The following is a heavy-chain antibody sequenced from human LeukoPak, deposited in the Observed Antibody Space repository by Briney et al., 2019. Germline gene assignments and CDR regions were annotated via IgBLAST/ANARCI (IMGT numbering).Heavy chain of an antibody. J-gene: IGHJ4*02. CDR3: AKDNRGPVVGSLDY. V-gene: IGHV3-48*04. CDR2: ISSSSSNI. Sequence: GGSLRLSCAASGFTFSSYSMNWVRQAPGKGLEWVSYISSSSSNIYYADSVKGRFTISRDNDNNSLYLQMNSLRAEDKAVYYCAKDNRGPVVGSLDYWGQGTLVTVSS. D-gene: IGHD1-26*01. CDR1: GFTFSSYS.